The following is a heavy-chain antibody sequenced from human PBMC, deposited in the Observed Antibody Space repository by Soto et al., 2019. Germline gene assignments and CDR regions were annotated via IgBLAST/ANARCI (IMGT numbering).Heavy chain of an antibody. D-gene: IGHD3-22*01. J-gene: IGHJ4*02. CDR1: GYTFTSYA. CDR2: INAGNGNT. CDR3: ATAPTYYYDSSGYYSLDY. V-gene: IGHV1-3*01. Sequence: ASVKVSCKASGYTFTSYAMHWVRQAPGQRLEWMGWINAGNGNTKYSQKFQGRVTITRDTSASTAYMELSSLISEDTAVYYCATAPTYYYDSSGYYSLDYWGQGTLVTVSS.